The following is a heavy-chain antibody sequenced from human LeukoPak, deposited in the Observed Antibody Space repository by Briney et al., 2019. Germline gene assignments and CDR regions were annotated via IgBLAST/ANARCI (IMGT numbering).Heavy chain of an antibody. V-gene: IGHV3-23*01. CDR3: ARGNWNVASDY. D-gene: IGHD1-20*01. CDR1: GVTFSTRP. J-gene: IGHJ4*02. Sequence: GGSLRLSCEASGVTFSTRPMCWVRQAPGKGLEWVSGISSSGGTTYYAESVKGRFTISRDNSKNTLYLQMNSLRAEDTAVYYCARGNWNVASDYWGQGTLVTVSS. CDR2: ISSSGGTT.